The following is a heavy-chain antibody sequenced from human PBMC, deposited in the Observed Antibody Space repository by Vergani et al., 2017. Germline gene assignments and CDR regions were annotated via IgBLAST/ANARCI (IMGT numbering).Heavy chain of an antibody. CDR1: GGSFSGYY. D-gene: IGHD3-10*01. CDR2: INHSGST. V-gene: IGHV4-34*01. Sequence: QVQLQQWGAGLLKPSETLSLTCAVYGGSFSGYYWSWIRQPPGKGLEWIGEINHSGSTNYNPSLKSRVTISVDTSKNQFSLKLSSVTAVDTAVYYCASYGSGSYYEWGQGTLVTVSS. CDR3: ASYGSGSYYE. J-gene: IGHJ4*02.